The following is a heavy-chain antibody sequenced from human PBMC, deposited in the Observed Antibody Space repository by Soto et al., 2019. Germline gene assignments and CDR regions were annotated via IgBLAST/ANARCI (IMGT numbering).Heavy chain of an antibody. CDR3: ASSYGSGYRAFDY. D-gene: IGHD3-10*01. CDR1: GDTFNFYS. CDR2: VNPIVSMS. Sequence: QVQLVQSGAEVKRPGSSVKVSCKASGDTFNFYSINWVRQAPGLGLEWMGRVNPIVSMSNYAQKFQGIVTMTADKSTSTAYMELSSLRSEDTAIYYGASSYGSGYRAFDYWGQGALVTVSS. J-gene: IGHJ4*02. V-gene: IGHV1-69*02.